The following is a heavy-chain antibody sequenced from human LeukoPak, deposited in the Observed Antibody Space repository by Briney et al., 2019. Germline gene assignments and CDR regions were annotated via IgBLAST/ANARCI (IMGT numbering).Heavy chain of an antibody. Sequence: GGSLRLSCAASGFTVSSNYMSWVRQAPGKGLEWVSVIYSGGSTYYADSVKGRFTISRDNSKNTLYLQMNSLRAEDTAVYYCARGPRPYRYSGYASDDYWGQGTLVTVSS. CDR1: GFTVSSNY. J-gene: IGHJ4*02. CDR3: ARGPRPYRYSGYASDDY. D-gene: IGHD5-12*01. CDR2: IYSGGST. V-gene: IGHV3-53*01.